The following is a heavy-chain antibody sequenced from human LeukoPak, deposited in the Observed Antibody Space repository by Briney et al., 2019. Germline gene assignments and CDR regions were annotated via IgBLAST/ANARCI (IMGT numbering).Heavy chain of an antibody. CDR3: ARHVAAAGPYPYAFEI. D-gene: IGHD6-13*01. J-gene: IGHJ3*02. CDR2: IYTTGSI. CDR1: GGSISSGSYY. V-gene: IGHV4-61*09. Sequence: SETLSLTCTVSGGSISSGSYYWSWIRQPAGKGLEWIGHIYTTGSISYNPSLKSRVTISLDTSKNQFSLKLRSVTAADTALYYCARHVAAAGPYPYAFEIWGQGTMVTVSS.